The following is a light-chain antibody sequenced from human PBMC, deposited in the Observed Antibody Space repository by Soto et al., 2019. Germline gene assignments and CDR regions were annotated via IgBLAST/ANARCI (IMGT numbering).Light chain of an antibody. CDR1: QGINNY. Sequence: DIQITQSPSSLSASVVDSVTITCRASQGINNYLAWYQQKPGKVPVLLIYTASTLHSGVPSRFSGSGSGTDFTLTISSLQPDDFATYYCQQFAISTTFGQGTKVDIK. CDR3: QQFAISTT. V-gene: IGKV1-27*01. J-gene: IGKJ1*01. CDR2: TAS.